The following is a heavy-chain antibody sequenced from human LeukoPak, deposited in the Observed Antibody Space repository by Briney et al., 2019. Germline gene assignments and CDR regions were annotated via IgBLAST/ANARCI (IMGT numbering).Heavy chain of an antibody. J-gene: IGHJ4*02. Sequence: ASVKVSCKASGYTFTSYGISWVRQAPGQGLEWMGWISAYNGNTNYAQKLQGRVTMTTDTSTSTAYMELRSLRSDDTAVYYCARVPHAGGYCSSTSCHYFDYWGQGTLVTVSS. D-gene: IGHD2-2*03. CDR2: ISAYNGNT. V-gene: IGHV1-18*01. CDR1: GYTFTSYG. CDR3: ARVPHAGGYCSSTSCHYFDY.